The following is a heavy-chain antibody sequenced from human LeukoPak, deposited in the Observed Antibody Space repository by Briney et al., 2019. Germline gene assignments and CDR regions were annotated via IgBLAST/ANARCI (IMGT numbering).Heavy chain of an antibody. CDR1: GGSISSSNW. CDR3: ARMGVANYGGNFGVKAFDI. J-gene: IGHJ3*02. D-gene: IGHD4-23*01. Sequence: PSETLSLTCAVSGGSISSSNWWSWVRQPPGKGLEWIEEIYHSGSTNYNPSLKSRVTISVDTSKNQFSLKLSSVTAADTAVYYCARMGVANYGGNFGVKAFDIWGQGTMVTVSS. CDR2: IYHSGST. V-gene: IGHV4-4*02.